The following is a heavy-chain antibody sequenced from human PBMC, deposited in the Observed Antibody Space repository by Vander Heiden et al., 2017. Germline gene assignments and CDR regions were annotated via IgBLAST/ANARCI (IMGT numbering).Heavy chain of an antibody. V-gene: IGHV3-64*01. Sequence: EVHLLESGGGLVQPGGSLRRSCAAPGFTFSNYAFHWVRQAPGKGLEYVSSIRTNGGHTSYANSVQGRFIISRDNSKNTVFLQMGSLRPEDMAVYYCARGGGDGYPTMDVWGQGTTVTVSS. D-gene: IGHD3-16*01. J-gene: IGHJ6*02. CDR2: IRTNGGHT. CDR3: ARGGGDGYPTMDV. CDR1: GFTFSNYA.